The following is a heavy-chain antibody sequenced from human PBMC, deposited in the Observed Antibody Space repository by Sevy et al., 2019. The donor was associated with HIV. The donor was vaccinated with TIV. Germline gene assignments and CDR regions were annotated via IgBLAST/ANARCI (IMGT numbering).Heavy chain of an antibody. J-gene: IGHJ4*02. CDR1: GFIFNSYV. CDR2: ISGHGGST. Sequence: GGSLRLSCAASGFIFNSYVMNWVRQAPGKGLEWVSSISGHGGSTYYADSVKGRFTLSRANSRNMLDLEMNSLRDDDTALYYCAGGFWSGYDYWGQGILVTVSS. V-gene: IGHV3-23*01. D-gene: IGHD3-3*01. CDR3: AGGFWSGYDY.